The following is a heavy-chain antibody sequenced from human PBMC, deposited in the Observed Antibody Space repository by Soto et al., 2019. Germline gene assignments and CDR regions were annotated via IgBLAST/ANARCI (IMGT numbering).Heavy chain of an antibody. CDR3: ARDQEGSGSHWLGYNYYAMDV. CDR2: IISVGSTT. Sequence: PGGSLRPSCGAPGFTITDYYMSWLRPAPGEGLERFSHIISVGSTTYYADSVKGRFSISMDNAKNSLYLQMNSLRAEDTAVYYCARDQEGSGSHWLGYNYYAMDVWGQGTTVTVSS. J-gene: IGHJ6*02. CDR1: GFTITDYY. D-gene: IGHD3-10*01. V-gene: IGHV3-11*01.